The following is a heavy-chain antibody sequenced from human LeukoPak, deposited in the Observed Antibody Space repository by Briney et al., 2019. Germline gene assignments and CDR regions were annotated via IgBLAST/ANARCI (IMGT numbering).Heavy chain of an antibody. J-gene: IGHJ4*02. V-gene: IGHV1-18*01. CDR1: GYTFTSYD. CDR3: ARDRPLSVLIANNYYFDY. Sequence: GASVKVSCKASGYTFTSYDINWVRQATGQGLEWMGWISAYNGNTNYAQKLQGRATMTTDTSTSTAYMELRSLRSDDTAVYYCARDRPLSVLIANNYYFDYWGQGTLVTVSS. D-gene: IGHD2-21*01. CDR2: ISAYNGNT.